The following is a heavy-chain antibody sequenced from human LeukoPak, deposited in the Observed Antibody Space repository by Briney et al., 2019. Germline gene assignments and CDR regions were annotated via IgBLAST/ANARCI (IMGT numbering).Heavy chain of an antibody. D-gene: IGHD3-22*01. CDR1: GYRFTSYW. Sequence: GESLKISCKGSGYRFTSYWIGWVRQMPGKGLEWMGIIYPGDSDTRYSPSFQGQVTISADKSISTAYLQWSSLKASDTAMYYCARRKPYDSSGYYSPGAFDIWGQGTMVTVSS. CDR3: ARRKPYDSSGYYSPGAFDI. CDR2: IYPGDSDT. J-gene: IGHJ3*02. V-gene: IGHV5-51*01.